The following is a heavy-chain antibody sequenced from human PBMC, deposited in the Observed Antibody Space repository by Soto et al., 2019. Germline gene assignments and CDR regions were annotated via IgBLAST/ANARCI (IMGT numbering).Heavy chain of an antibody. CDR1: GDSVSSNSAA. V-gene: IGHV6-1*01. CDR2: TYYRSKWYN. Sequence: PSQTLSLTCAISGDSVSSNSAAWNWIRQSPSRGLEWLGRTYYRSKWYNDYAVSVKSRITINPDTSKNQFSLQLNSVTPEDTAVYYCARDYECSGYDCLNWFDPWGQGTLVTVSS. CDR3: ARDYECSGYDCLNWFDP. D-gene: IGHD5-12*01. J-gene: IGHJ5*02.